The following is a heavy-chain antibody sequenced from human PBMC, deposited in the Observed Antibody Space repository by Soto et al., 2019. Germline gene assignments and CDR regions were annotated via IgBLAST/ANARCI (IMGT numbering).Heavy chain of an antibody. CDR1: GGSISSSNYY. D-gene: IGHD5-18*01. Sequence: SETLSLTCTVSGGSISSSNYYWGWIRQSPGKGLEWIGSINYSGNTYYNPSLTGRVTISVDTSKNQFSLKLSSVTAADTAVYYCARTKRTAMVDRYYFDYWGQGTLVTVSS. CDR3: ARTKRTAMVDRYYFDY. V-gene: IGHV4-39*01. J-gene: IGHJ4*02. CDR2: INYSGNT.